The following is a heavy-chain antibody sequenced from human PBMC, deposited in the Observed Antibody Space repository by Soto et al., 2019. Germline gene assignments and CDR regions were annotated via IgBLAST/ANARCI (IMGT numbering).Heavy chain of an antibody. D-gene: IGHD1-26*01. V-gene: IGHV4-39*01. CDR2: IYYSGST. CDR1: GVSISGSRYY. CDR3: ARGGIPPSGYGIAYAMDV. J-gene: IGHJ6*02. Sequence: SETLSLTCTVSGVSISGSRYYWGWIRQPPGRGLEWIGNIYYSGSTYYTPALKSRVTLSVDTSKNQFSLNLNSVTAADTAVYYCARGGIPPSGYGIAYAMDVWGQGTTVTAP.